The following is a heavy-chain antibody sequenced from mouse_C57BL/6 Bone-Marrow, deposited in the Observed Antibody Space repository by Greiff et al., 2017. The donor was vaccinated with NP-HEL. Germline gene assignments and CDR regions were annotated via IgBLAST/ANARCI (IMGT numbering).Heavy chain of an antibody. CDR2: IDPSDSNT. D-gene: IGHD3-1*01. Sequence: QVQLQQPGAELVMPGASVKLSCKASGYTFTSYWMHWVKQRPGQGLEWIGEIDPSDSNTNYNQKFKGKSTLTVDKSSSTAYMQLSSLTSEDSAVYYCARARLRPLWDYWGQGTSVTVSS. V-gene: IGHV1-69*01. J-gene: IGHJ4*01. CDR1: GYTFTSYW. CDR3: ARARLRPLWDY.